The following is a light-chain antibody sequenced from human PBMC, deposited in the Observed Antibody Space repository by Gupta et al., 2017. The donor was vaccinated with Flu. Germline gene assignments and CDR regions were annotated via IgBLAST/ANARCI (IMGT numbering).Light chain of an antibody. CDR3: QQEGYSPWT. CDR2: GAS. J-gene: IGKJ1*01. Sequence: ATLSCRASQSVRSNYLAWYQQKPGQAPRLLIYGASSGATGIPDRFSGGGSGTEFTLIISRREPEDFAVYYCQQEGYSPWTFGQGTKVEVK. V-gene: IGKV3-20*01. CDR1: QSVRSNY.